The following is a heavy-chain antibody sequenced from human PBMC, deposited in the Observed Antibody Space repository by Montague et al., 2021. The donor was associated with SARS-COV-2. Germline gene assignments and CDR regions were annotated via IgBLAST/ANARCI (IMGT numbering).Heavy chain of an antibody. CDR1: GYSISSSNW. CDR2: IYYSGSI. J-gene: IGHJ5*02. V-gene: IGHV4-28*05. D-gene: IGHD2-2*01. Sequence: SKTLSLTCAVSGYSISSSNWWGWIRQPPGKGLEWIGYIYYSGSIYYNPSLKSRVTMSVDTSKNQFSLKLSSVTAVDTAVYYCARSPCSSTSCYAGWFDPWGQGTLVTVSS. CDR3: ARSPCSSTSCYAGWFDP.